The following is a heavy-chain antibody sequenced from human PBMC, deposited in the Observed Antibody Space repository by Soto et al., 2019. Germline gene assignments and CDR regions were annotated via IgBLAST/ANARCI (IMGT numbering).Heavy chain of an antibody. CDR1: GFTFSTYA. J-gene: IGHJ4*02. CDR2: ISGSGGSA. D-gene: IGHD6-13*01. CDR3: AKTPVAHAAAGRGGGGYFGY. V-gene: IGHV3-23*01. Sequence: EVQMLESGGGLVQPGGSLRLACATSGFTFSTYAMSWVRQAPGKGLEWVSIISGSGGSAYYADSVKGRFTVSRDNSKNTVYLQMNSLRAEDTALDYWAKTPVAHAAAGRGGGGYFGYWGQGTLVTVSS.